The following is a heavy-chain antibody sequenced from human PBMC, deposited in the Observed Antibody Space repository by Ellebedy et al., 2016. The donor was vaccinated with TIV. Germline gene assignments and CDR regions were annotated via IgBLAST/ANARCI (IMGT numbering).Heavy chain of an antibody. Sequence: SETLSLXXAVSGGSISSSDWWSWVRQPPGKGLEWIGEIFHSGSTNYNPSLASRVTISVDESKNHFSLTLNSVTAAGTAVYYCARELRGNFFDYWGQGALVTVSS. CDR2: IFHSGST. CDR3: ARELRGNFFDY. D-gene: IGHD5-24*01. CDR1: GGSISSSDW. V-gene: IGHV4-4*02. J-gene: IGHJ4*02.